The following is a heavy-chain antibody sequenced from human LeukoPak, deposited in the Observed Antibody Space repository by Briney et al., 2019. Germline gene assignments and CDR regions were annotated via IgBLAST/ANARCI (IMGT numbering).Heavy chain of an antibody. J-gene: IGHJ4*02. Sequence: SETLSLTCTVSGGSMSSSGYYWGWIRQSPGKGLEWIGSIYWTGSTYYNPSLKSRLNMSVDTKKKQLSLNLSSVTAADTAVYYCARLAQGSGSYGFDYWGQGTLVTVSS. CDR1: GGSMSSSGYY. CDR3: ARLAQGSGSYGFDY. CDR2: IYWTGST. V-gene: IGHV4-39*01. D-gene: IGHD3-10*01.